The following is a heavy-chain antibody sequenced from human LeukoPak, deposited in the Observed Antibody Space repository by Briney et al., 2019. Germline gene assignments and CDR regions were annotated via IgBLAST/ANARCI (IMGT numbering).Heavy chain of an antibody. CDR1: GFTFNSYD. CDR3: ARARDYSSGWYFDY. Sequence: GGSLRLSCVTSGFTFNSYDMNWVRQAPGKGLEWVAYIGSTGGGSVKYYAGSVDGRFTISRDNAKDTLYLQLNSLRVDDTALYYCARARDYSSGWYFDYSGLGTLVTVSS. V-gene: IGHV3-48*03. D-gene: IGHD6-19*01. CDR2: IGSTGGGSVK. J-gene: IGHJ4*02.